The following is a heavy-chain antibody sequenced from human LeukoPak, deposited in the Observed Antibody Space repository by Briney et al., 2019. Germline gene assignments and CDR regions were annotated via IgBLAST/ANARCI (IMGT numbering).Heavy chain of an antibody. CDR3: ARDRGSSLKD. J-gene: IGHJ4*02. Sequence: SETLSLTCTVSGGSIGSDYWTWIRQPAGKGLEWIGRIHGSGSTSYNPSLRSRVIMSVDTSKNQFSLKLTSVTAADTAVYYCARDRGSSLKDWGQGRLVTV. D-gene: IGHD6-13*01. CDR1: GGSIGSDY. CDR2: IHGSGST. V-gene: IGHV4-4*07.